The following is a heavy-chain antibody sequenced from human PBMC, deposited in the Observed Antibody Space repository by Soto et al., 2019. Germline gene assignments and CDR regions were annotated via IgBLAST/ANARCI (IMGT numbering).Heavy chain of an antibody. V-gene: IGHV1-18*01. Sequence: QVQLVQSGAEVKEPGASVKVSCKASGYTFTTSGISWVRQAPGQGLEWVAWINPYNGYTNYAREVQGRVTLTTDPSTTTAYMGLRSLRSDDTAVYYCTMEARHEADYWGQGTLVTLSS. CDR3: TMEARHEADY. CDR2: INPYNGYT. J-gene: IGHJ4*02. D-gene: IGHD3-3*01. CDR1: GYTFTTSG.